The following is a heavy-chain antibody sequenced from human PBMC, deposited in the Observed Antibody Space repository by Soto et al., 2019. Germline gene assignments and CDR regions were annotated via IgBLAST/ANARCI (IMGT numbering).Heavy chain of an antibody. CDR2: MNQNGNQK. D-gene: IGHD1-26*01. V-gene: IGHV3-7*05. CDR1: GFTFSDFW. CDR3: ARQHSGRYYFDY. J-gene: IGHJ4*02. Sequence: EVQLVESGGGLVQPGWSPRLSWAASGFTFSDFWMTWVRQAPGKGLAWVANMNQNGNQKNYMDSVKGRFSISRDNAKNSLNLQTNSLIAENTAVYYCARQHSGRYYFDYRGRGTAVTVSS.